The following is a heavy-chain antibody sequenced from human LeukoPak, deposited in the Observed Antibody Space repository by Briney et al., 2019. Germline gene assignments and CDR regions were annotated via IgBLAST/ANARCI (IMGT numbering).Heavy chain of an antibody. V-gene: IGHV3-48*04. J-gene: IGHJ6*02. D-gene: IGHD6-13*01. CDR1: GFTFDDYA. Sequence: GGSLRLSCAASGFTFDDYAMHWVRQAPGKGLEWVSYISSSSSTIYYADSVKGRFTISRDNAKNSLYLQMNSLRAEDTAVYHCARDLGPYSSSWYNYYYYGMDVWGQGTTVTVSS. CDR2: ISSSSSTI. CDR3: ARDLGPYSSSWYNYYYYGMDV.